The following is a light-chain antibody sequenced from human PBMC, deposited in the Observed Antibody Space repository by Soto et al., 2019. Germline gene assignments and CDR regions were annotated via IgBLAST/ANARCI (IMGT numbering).Light chain of an antibody. V-gene: IGKV3-20*01. CDR3: QQYNSYLT. Sequence: EIVLTQSPGTLSLSPGERATLSCRASQSVSSSYLAWYQQKPGQAPRLLIYGASSRATGIPDRFSGSGSGTDFTLTISRLEPDDFATYYCQQYNSYLTFGQGTKVDIK. CDR2: GAS. J-gene: IGKJ1*01. CDR1: QSVSSSY.